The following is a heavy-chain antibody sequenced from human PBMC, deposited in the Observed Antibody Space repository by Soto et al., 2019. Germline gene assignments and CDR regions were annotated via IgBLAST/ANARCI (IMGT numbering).Heavy chain of an antibody. CDR3: ARDGQLVLYYYYGMDV. CDR1: GYTFTSYY. J-gene: IGHJ6*02. CDR2: INPSGGST. Sequence: EASVKVSCKASGYTFTSYYMHWVRQAPGQGLEWMGIINPSGGSTSYAQKFQGRVTMTRDSSTSTVYMELSSLRSEDTAVYYCARDGQLVLYYYYGMDVWGQGTTVTVSS. D-gene: IGHD6-6*01. V-gene: IGHV1-46*01.